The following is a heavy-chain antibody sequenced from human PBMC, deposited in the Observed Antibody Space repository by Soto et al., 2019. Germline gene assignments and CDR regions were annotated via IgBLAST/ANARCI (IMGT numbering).Heavy chain of an antibody. J-gene: IGHJ6*02. CDR2: INHSGST. Sequence: SETLSLTCAVYGGSFSGYYWSWIRQPPGKGLEWIGEINHSGSTNYNPSLKSRVTISVDTSKNQFSLKLSSVTAADTAVYYCARSDPFVVAVKADLQLHYYYGMDVWGQGTTVTVSS. V-gene: IGHV4-34*01. CDR1: GGSFSGYY. CDR3: ARSDPFVVAVKADLQLHYYYGMDV. D-gene: IGHD2-2*01.